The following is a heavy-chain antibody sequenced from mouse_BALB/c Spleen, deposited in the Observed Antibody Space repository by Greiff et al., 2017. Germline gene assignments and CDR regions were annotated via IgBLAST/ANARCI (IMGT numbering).Heavy chain of an antibody. V-gene: IGHV4-1*02. CDR2: INPDSSTI. CDR3: ARPGYYGSSPWFAY. Sequence: EVKLQESGGGLVQPGGSLKLSCAASGFDFSRYWMSWVRQAPGKGPEWIGEINPDSSTINYTPSLKDKFIISRDNAKNTLYLQMSKVRSEDTALYYCARPGYYGSSPWFAYWGQGTLVTVSA. J-gene: IGHJ3*01. D-gene: IGHD1-1*01. CDR1: GFDFSRYW.